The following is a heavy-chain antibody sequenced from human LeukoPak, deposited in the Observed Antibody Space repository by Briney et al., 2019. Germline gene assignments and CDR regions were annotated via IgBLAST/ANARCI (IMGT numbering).Heavy chain of an antibody. CDR1: GGSFSGHY. D-gene: IGHD6-13*01. CDR3: ARGRYVTTRGGAAAGFLDY. CDR2: INHGGST. Sequence: PSETLSLTCAVSGGSFSGHYWNWIRQPPGKGLEGIGEINHGGSTNYNPSLKSRVTISVDTSQKQFSLRLSSVTAADTAVYYCARGRYVTTRGGAAAGFLDYWGQGTLVTVST. J-gene: IGHJ4*02. V-gene: IGHV4-34*01.